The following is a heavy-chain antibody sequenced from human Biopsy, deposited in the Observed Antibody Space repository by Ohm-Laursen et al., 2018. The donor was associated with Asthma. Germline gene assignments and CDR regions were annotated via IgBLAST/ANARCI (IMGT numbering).Heavy chain of an antibody. J-gene: IGHJ6*02. CDR3: ARCQVGYSSGWSLLLKKIYYPGMDV. V-gene: IGHV1-69*01. CDR1: GGTFSNFA. Sequence: SSVKVSCKAPGGTFSNFAISWVRQAPGQGLEWLGGIMTVFGTTNYAQKVQGRVTITADESTSTAYMEVTSLRSEDTAIYYCARCQVGYSSGWSLLLKKIYYPGMDVWGQGTAVTVSS. CDR2: IMTVFGTT. D-gene: IGHD6-19*01.